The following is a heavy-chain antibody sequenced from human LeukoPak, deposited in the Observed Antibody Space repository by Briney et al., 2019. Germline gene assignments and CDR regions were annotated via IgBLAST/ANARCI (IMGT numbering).Heavy chain of an antibody. CDR2: IYPGDSDT. D-gene: IGHD6-19*01. CDR1: GYSFTSYW. V-gene: IGHV5-51*01. CDR3: ARRPRTYSSGWYYFGY. Sequence: GESLKISCKGSGYSFTSYWIGWVRQMPGKGLEWMGIIYPGDSDTRYSPSFQGQVTISADKSISTAYLQWSSLKASDTAMYYCARRPRTYSSGWYYFGYWGQGTLVTVSS. J-gene: IGHJ4*02.